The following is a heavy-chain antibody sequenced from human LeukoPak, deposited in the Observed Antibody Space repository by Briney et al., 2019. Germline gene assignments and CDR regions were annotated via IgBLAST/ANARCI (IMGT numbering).Heavy chain of an antibody. CDR3: AIRLYCSGGSCYRLGGHFDY. CDR2: INHSGST. CDR1: GGSFSGYY. V-gene: IGHV4-34*01. D-gene: IGHD2-15*01. Sequence: SETLSLTWAVYGGSFSGYYWSWIRQPPGKGLEWIGEINHSGSTNYNPSLKSRVTISVDTSKNQFSLKLSSVTAADTAVYYCAIRLYCSGGSCYRLGGHFDYWGQGTLVTVSS. J-gene: IGHJ4*02.